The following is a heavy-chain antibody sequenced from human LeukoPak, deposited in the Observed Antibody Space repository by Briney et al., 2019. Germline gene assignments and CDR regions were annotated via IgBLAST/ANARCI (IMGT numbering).Heavy chain of an antibody. CDR1: GYTFTDYC. CDR3: ARSYYDVLPNNYMWLDP. D-gene: IGHD3-3*01. J-gene: IGHJ5*02. Sequence: ASVKVSCKASGYTFTDYCMHWVRQAPGQGLEWLGWITVNRCDTFYAQKFQDRVTMTGDTSLRTAYLELSRLRSDDTAVFYCARSYYDVLPNNYMWLDPWGQGTLVTVSS. CDR2: ITVNRCDT. V-gene: IGHV1-2*02.